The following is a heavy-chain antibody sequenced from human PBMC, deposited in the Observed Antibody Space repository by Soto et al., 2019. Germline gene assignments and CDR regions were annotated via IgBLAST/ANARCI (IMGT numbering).Heavy chain of an antibody. V-gene: IGHV3-30-3*01. CDR1: GFTFSSYA. D-gene: IGHD6-6*01. CDR2: ISYDGSNK. J-gene: IGHJ4*02. Sequence: SLRLSCAASGFTFSSYAMHWVRQAPGKGLEWVAVISYDGSNKYYADSVKGRFTISRDNSKNTLYLQMNSLRAEDTAVYYCARDRDSSSSRPQFDYWGQGTLVTVSS. CDR3: ARDRDSSSSRPQFDY.